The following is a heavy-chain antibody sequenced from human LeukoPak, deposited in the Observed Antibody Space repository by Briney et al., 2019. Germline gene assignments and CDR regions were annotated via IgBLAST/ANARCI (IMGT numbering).Heavy chain of an antibody. J-gene: IGHJ4*02. D-gene: IGHD3-10*01. CDR3: ARGGSGSHYKPFDY. Sequence: VASVKVSCKASGYTFTSYYIHWVREAPGQGLEWMGIINPSGGSTSYAQKFQGRVTMTRDTSTSTLYMELSSLRSEDKAVYCCARGGSGSHYKPFDYWGQGTLVTVSS. CDR2: INPSGGST. CDR1: GYTFTSYY. V-gene: IGHV1-46*01.